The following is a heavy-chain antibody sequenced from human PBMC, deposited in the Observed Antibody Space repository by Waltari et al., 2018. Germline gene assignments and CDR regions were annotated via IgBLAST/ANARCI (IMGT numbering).Heavy chain of an antibody. J-gene: IGHJ3*02. CDR1: GFTFSSYT. Sequence: EVQLVESGGGLVKPGGSLRLSCAASGFTFSSYTMNWVRQAPGKGLECVSSISGSSSYIYYADSVKGRFTISRDNAKNSLYLQMNSLRAEDTAVYYCARVFVAAAGSHHDAFDIWGQGTMVTVSS. CDR2: ISGSSSYI. D-gene: IGHD6-13*01. CDR3: ARVFVAAAGSHHDAFDI. V-gene: IGHV3-21*03.